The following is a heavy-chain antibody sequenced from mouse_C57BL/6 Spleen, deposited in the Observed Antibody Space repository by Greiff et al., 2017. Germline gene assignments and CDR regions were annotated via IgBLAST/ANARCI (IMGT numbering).Heavy chain of an antibody. D-gene: IGHD1-1*01. CDR3: ARSYYGSSYWYAMDY. CDR1: GYAFSSYW. J-gene: IGHJ4*01. CDR2: IYPGDGDT. V-gene: IGHV1-80*01. Sequence: VQLQQSGAELVKPGASVKISCKASGYAFSSYWMNWVKQRPGKGLEWIGQIYPGDGDTNYNGKFKGKATLTADKSSSTAYMQLSSLTSEDSAVYFCARSYYGSSYWYAMDYWGQGTSVTVSS.